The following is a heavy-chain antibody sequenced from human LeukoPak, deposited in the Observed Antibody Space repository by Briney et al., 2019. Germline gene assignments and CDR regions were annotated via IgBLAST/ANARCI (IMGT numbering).Heavy chain of an antibody. CDR2: IRYDGSNK. J-gene: IGHJ3*02. Sequence: GGSLRLSCAASGFTFSSYGMHWVRQAPGKGLEWVAFIRYDGSNKYYADSVKGRFTISRDNSKNTLYLQMNSLRAEDTAVYYCARQGWELFDAFDIWGQGTMVTVSS. CDR1: GFTFSSYG. D-gene: IGHD1-26*01. CDR3: ARQGWELFDAFDI. V-gene: IGHV3-30*02.